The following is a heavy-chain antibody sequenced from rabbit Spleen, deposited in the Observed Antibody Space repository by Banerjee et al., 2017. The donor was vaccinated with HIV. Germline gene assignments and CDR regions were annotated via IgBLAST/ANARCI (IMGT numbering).Heavy chain of an antibody. CDR3: ARDAGTSFSTYGMDL. D-gene: IGHD8-1*01. CDR1: GFDFSRYG. J-gene: IGHJ6*01. Sequence: QQQLVESGGGLVQPGGSLTLTCKASGFDFSRYGVSWVRQAPGKGLEWIACVYAGSSGNTYSATWAKGRFTISKTSSTTVTLQMTSLTAADTATYFCARDAGTSFSTYGMDLWGPGTLVTVS. CDR2: VYAGSSGNT. V-gene: IGHV1S45*01.